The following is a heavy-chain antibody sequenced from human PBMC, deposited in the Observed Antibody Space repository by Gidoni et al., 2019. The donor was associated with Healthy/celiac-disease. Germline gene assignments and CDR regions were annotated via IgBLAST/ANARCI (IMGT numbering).Heavy chain of an antibody. Sequence: QVQLQQWGAGLLKPSETLSLTCAVYGGSFSGYYWSWIRQPPGKGLEWIGEINHSGSTNYNPSLKSRVTISVDTSKNQFSLKLSSVTAADTAVYYCARYIFWSGYEKYYFDYWGQGTLVTVSS. CDR2: INHSGST. V-gene: IGHV4-34*01. J-gene: IGHJ4*02. D-gene: IGHD3-3*01. CDR3: ARYIFWSGYEKYYFDY. CDR1: GGSFSGYY.